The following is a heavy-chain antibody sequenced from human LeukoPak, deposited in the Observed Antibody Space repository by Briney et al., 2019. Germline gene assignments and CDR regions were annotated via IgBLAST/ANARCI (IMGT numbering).Heavy chain of an antibody. D-gene: IGHD5-12*01. CDR1: GFTVSSNY. CDR3: ARWGYSGYDPVDY. J-gene: IGHJ4*02. CDR2: IYSGGST. Sequence: GGSLRLSCAASGFTVSSNYMSWVRQAPGKGLEWVSVIYSGGSTYYADSVKGRFTISRDNSKNTLYLQMNSLRAEDTAVYYCARWGYSGYDPVDYWGQGTLVTVSS. V-gene: IGHV3-53*01.